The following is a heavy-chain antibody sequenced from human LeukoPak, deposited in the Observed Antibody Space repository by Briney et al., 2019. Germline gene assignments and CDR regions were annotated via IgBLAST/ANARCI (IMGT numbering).Heavy chain of an antibody. J-gene: IGHJ3*02. Sequence: PSETLSLTCTVYGGSISSGGYYWNWIHQHPGKGLEWIGYIYYSGSTYYNPSLKSRVTISVDTSKNQFSLRLSFVTAADTAVYYCARDSAGDPGVYAIWGQGTLVTVSS. CDR1: GGSISSGGYY. CDR2: IYYSGST. D-gene: IGHD7-27*01. V-gene: IGHV4-31*03. CDR3: ARDSAGDPGVYAI.